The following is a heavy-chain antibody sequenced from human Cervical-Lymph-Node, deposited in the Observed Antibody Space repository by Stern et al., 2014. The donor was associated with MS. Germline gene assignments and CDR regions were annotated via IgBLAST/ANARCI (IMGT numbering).Heavy chain of an antibody. CDR1: GYRFADYW. J-gene: IGHJ6*02. CDR2: VYPGDGDP. CDR3: ARKSAGLDV. Sequence: EVQLVESGAEVKTPGESLRLSCKLSGYRFADYWIAWVRQMPGKGLDWMGMVYPGDGDPRYSPSFQGQVTMSADKTLTTAYLQWNSLKTSDTAMYYCARKSAGLDVWGQGTTVIVS. V-gene: IGHV5-51*03.